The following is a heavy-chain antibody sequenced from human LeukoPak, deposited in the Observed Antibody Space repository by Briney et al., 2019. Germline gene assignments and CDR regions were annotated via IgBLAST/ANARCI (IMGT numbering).Heavy chain of an antibody. V-gene: IGHV3-15*01. Sequence: PGGSLRLSCAASGFTFSNAWMSWVRQAPGKGLEWVGRIKSKTDGGTTDYAAPVKGRFTISRDDSKNTLYLQMNSLRAEDTAMYYCARAPMSNGGNSETFDYWGQGTLVTVSS. CDR1: GFTFSNAW. CDR3: ARAPMSNGGNSETFDY. CDR2: IKSKTDGGTT. D-gene: IGHD4-23*01. J-gene: IGHJ4*02.